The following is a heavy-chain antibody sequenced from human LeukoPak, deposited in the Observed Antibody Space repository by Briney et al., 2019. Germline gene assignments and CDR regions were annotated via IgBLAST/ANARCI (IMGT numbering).Heavy chain of an antibody. CDR2: ISNDGGDK. CDR3: ARDSAVTIFFSPLMDV. Sequence: PGRSLRLSCAASGFTFSTYAMHWVRQAPGKGLVWVAVISNDGGDKYYAASVSGRFTISRDNSKNTLSLQMNSLRTEDTAVYSCARDSAVTIFFSPLMDVWGQGTTVTVSS. CDR1: GFTFSTYA. D-gene: IGHD3-9*01. V-gene: IGHV3-30-3*01. J-gene: IGHJ6*02.